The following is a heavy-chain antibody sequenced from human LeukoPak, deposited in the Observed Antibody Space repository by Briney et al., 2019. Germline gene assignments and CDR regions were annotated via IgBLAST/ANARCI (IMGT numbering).Heavy chain of an antibody. J-gene: IGHJ4*02. CDR1: GFTFSSYG. Sequence: GGSLRLSCAASGFTFSSYGMHWVRQAPGKGLEWVAFIRYDGSNKYYADSVKGRFTISRDNSKNTLYLQMNSLRAEDTAVYYCAKDATRGVVPAATEFDYWGQGTLVTVSS. CDR3: AKDATRGVVPAATEFDY. V-gene: IGHV3-30*02. D-gene: IGHD2-2*01. CDR2: IRYDGSNK.